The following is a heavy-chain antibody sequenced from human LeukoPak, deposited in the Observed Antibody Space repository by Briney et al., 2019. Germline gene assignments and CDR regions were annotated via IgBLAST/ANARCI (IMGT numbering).Heavy chain of an antibody. CDR3: ARRLAGDSFDY. Sequence: GGSLRLSCTASGFSFSTCSMNWVRQAPGKGLEWVSSISSSCSYIYYADSVKGRFTISRDNAKNSLYLQMNSLRAEDTAVYYCARRLAGDSFDYWGQGTRVTVSS. V-gene: IGHV3-21*01. J-gene: IGHJ4*02. CDR1: GFSFSTCS. CDR2: ISSSCSYI.